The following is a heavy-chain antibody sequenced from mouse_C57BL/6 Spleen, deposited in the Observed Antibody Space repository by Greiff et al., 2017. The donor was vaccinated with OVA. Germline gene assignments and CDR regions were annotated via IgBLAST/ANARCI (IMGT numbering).Heavy chain of an antibody. V-gene: IGHV1-55*01. CDR2: IYPGSGST. CDR1: GYTFTSYW. Sequence: QVQLQQPGAELVKPGASVKMSCKASGYTFTSYWITWVKQRPGQGLEWIGDIYPGSGSTNYNEKFKSKATLTVDTSSSTAYMQLSSLTSEDSAVYYCANYYGSSYARHRYAMDYWGQGTSVTVSS. J-gene: IGHJ4*01. CDR3: ANYYGSSYARHRYAMDY. D-gene: IGHD1-1*01.